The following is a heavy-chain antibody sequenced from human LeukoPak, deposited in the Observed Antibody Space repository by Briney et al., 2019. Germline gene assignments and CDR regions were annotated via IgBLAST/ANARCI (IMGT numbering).Heavy chain of an antibody. CDR3: ARVPLAAAGTGGYYFDY. J-gene: IGHJ4*02. CDR1: GGSISSGSYY. CDR2: IYTSGST. Sequence: KPSETLSLTCTVSGGSISSGSYYGSWIRQPAGEGLEWIGRIYTSGSTHYTPSLKSRVTIPVDTSKNQFSLKLSSVTAADTAVYYCARVPLAAAGTGGYYFDYWGQGTLVTVSS. D-gene: IGHD6-13*01. V-gene: IGHV4-61*02.